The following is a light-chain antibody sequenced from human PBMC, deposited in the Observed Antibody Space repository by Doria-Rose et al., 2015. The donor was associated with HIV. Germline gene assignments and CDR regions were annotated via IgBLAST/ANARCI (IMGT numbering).Light chain of an antibody. CDR3: HQYGSSWT. CDR2: DGS. J-gene: IGKJ1*01. V-gene: IGKV3-20*01. CDR1: QSFSSNY. Sequence: TQSPGTLSLSPGERATLSCRASQSFSSNYLAWYQQKPGQAPSLLIYDGSTRATGITDRFSASGSGTDFTLTINRLEPEDFALYYCHQYGSSWTFGQGTKVEI.